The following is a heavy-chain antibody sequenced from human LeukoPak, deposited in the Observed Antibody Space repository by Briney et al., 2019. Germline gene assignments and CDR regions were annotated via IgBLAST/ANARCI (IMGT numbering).Heavy chain of an antibody. Sequence: GGSLRLSCAASGFTFSSYSMNWVRQAPRKGLEWVSSISSSSSYIYYADSVKGRFTISRDNAKNSLYLQMNSLRAEDTAVYYCARSPGYSGSSVPYWGQGTLVTVSS. V-gene: IGHV3-21*01. CDR1: GFTFSSYS. J-gene: IGHJ4*02. CDR3: ARSPGYSGSSVPY. CDR2: ISSSSSYI. D-gene: IGHD1-26*01.